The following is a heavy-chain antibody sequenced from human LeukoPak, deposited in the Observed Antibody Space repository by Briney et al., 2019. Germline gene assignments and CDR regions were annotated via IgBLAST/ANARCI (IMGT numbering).Heavy chain of an antibody. CDR2: IYYSGST. Sequence: SETLSLTCTVSGGSISSSSYYWGWIRQPPGKGLEWIGSIYYSGSTYYNPSLKSRVTISVDTSKNQFSLKLSSVTAADTAVYYCARRVGGNYYMDVWGKGTTVTVSS. J-gene: IGHJ6*03. D-gene: IGHD3-16*01. CDR3: ARRVGGNYYMDV. CDR1: GGSISSSSYY. V-gene: IGHV4-39*07.